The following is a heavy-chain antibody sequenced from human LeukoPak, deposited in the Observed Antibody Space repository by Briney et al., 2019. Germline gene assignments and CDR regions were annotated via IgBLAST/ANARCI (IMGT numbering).Heavy chain of an antibody. Sequence: GASVKVSCKASGYTFSSYYIQWVRQAPGQGLECMGRINPGGLNSNYAQKFQGRITMTRDTSTSTVFMELSRLRSDDTAIYYCARTLAARPFSAAGYWGQGTLVTVSS. D-gene: IGHD6-6*01. J-gene: IGHJ4*02. V-gene: IGHV1-46*01. CDR3: ARTLAARPFSAAGY. CDR2: INPGGLNS. CDR1: GYTFSSYY.